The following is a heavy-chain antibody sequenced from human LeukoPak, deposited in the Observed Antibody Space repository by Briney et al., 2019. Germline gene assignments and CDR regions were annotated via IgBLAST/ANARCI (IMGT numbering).Heavy chain of an antibody. CDR2: ISPNNGDT. CDR3: SRRPDYDILTGYYPQY. V-gene: IGHV1-2*02. Sequence: GASVKVSCKASGYTFTDYFMYWVRQAPGQGLEWMGWISPNNGDTNYAQKFQGSVTMTRDTSITTAYLELNRLTSDDTAVYYCSRRPDYDILTGYYPQYWGRGTLVPVSS. D-gene: IGHD3-9*01. CDR1: GYTFTDYF. J-gene: IGHJ4*02.